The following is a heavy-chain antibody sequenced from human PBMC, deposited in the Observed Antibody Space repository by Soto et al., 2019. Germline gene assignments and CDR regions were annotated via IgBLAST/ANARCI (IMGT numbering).Heavy chain of an antibody. J-gene: IGHJ6*02. CDR3: AKDLDLVATPGKGMDV. D-gene: IGHD5-12*01. CDR2: ISWNSGSI. CDR1: GFTFDDYA. V-gene: IGHV3-9*01. Sequence: EVQLVESGGGLVQPGRSLRLSCAASGFTFDDYAMHWVRQAPGKGLEWVSGISWNSGSIGYADSVKGRFTISRDNAKNSLYLQMNSLRAEDTALYYCAKDLDLVATPGKGMDVWGQGTTVTVSS.